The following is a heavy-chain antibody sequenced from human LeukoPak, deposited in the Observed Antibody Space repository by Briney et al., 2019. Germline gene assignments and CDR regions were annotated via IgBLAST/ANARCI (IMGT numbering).Heavy chain of an antibody. CDR3: ARAQSYDFWSGYYIAY. J-gene: IGHJ4*02. Sequence: PGGSLRLSCAASGFTFSSYGMHWVRQAPGKGLEWVAFIRDDGSNKYYADSVKGRFTISRDNSKNTLYLQMNSLRAEDTAVYYCARAQSYDFWSGYYIAYWGQGTLVTVSS. V-gene: IGHV3-30*02. CDR1: GFTFSSYG. D-gene: IGHD3-3*01. CDR2: IRDDGSNK.